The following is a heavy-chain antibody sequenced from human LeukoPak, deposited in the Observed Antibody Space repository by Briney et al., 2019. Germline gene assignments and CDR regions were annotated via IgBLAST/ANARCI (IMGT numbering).Heavy chain of an antibody. CDR1: GGSISSSSYY. D-gene: IGHD6-13*01. J-gene: IGHJ5*02. CDR2: IYYSGST. V-gene: IGHV4-39*01. Sequence: SETLSLTCTVSGGSISSSSYYWGWIRQPPGKGLEWIGSIYYSGSTYYNPSLKSRVTISVDTSKNQFSLKLSSVTAADTAVYYCARGGGSSWYGSWFDPWGQGTLVTVSS. CDR3: ARGGGSSWYGSWFDP.